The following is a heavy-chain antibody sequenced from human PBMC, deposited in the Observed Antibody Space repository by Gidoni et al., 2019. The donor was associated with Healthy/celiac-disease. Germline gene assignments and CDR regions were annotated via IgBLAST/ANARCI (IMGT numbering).Heavy chain of an antibody. D-gene: IGHD6-13*01. J-gene: IGHJ4*02. CDR3: ARGPGYSYL. CDR2: LNHSGST. V-gene: IGHV4-34*01. Sequence: QVQLQQWCAGLLKPSETLSLTCAVYGGSFSGYYWSWIRQPPGKGLEWIGELNHSGSTNYNPSLKSRVTISVDTSKNQFSLKLSSVTAADTAVYYCARGPGYSYLWGQGTLVTVSS. CDR1: GGSFSGYY.